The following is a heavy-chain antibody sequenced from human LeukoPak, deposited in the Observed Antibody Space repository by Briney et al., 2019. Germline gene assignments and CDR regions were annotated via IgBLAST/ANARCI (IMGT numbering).Heavy chain of an antibody. D-gene: IGHD4-23*01. Sequence: GRSLRLSCAASGFTFSSYAMHWVRQAPGKGLEWVAVISYDGSNKYYADSVQGRFTISRDNSKNTLYLQMNSLRAEDTAVYYCARDGLRWQRGYYFDYWGQGTLVTVSS. CDR2: ISYDGSNK. CDR3: ARDGLRWQRGYYFDY. CDR1: GFTFSSYA. J-gene: IGHJ4*02. V-gene: IGHV3-30-3*01.